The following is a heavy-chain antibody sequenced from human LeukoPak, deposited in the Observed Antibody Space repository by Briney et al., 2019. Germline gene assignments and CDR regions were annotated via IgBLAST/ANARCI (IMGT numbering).Heavy chain of an antibody. J-gene: IGHJ4*02. Sequence: GGSLRLSCAASGFTFSDYYMSWIRQAPGKGLEWVSYIRSSGSTIYYADSVKGRFTISRDNAKNSLYLQMNSLRAEDTAVYYCARVRVGSCSSTSCSYYFDYWGQGTLVTVSS. CDR3: ARVRVGSCSSTSCSYYFDY. D-gene: IGHD2-2*01. CDR2: IRSSGSTI. CDR1: GFTFSDYY. V-gene: IGHV3-11*04.